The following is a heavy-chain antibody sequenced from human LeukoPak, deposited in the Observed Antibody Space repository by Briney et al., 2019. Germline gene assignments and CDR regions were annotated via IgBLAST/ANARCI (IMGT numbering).Heavy chain of an antibody. J-gene: IGHJ4*02. CDR2: ISGSGDST. D-gene: IGHD3-10*01. CDR1: GFTFSSYG. V-gene: IGHV3-23*01. Sequence: GGSLRLSCAASGFTFSSYGMSWVRQAPGKGLEWVSSISGSGDSTYYADSVKGRFTISRDNSKNTLYLQMNSLRAEDTAVYYCAKDRGIISDYWGQGTLVTVSS. CDR3: AKDRGIISDY.